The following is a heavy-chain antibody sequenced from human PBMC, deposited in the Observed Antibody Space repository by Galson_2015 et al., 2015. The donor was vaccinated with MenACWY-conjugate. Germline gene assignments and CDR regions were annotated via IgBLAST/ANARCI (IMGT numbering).Heavy chain of an antibody. Sequence: SLRLSCAASGFTFSSHGMHWVRQAPGKGLEWVAVIWYDGSNKYYADSVKGRFTFSRDNSRNTLFLQMNSLRAEDTAVYYCVRDRSMACFDYWGQGALVIVSS. J-gene: IGHJ4*02. CDR3: VRDRSMACFDY. CDR2: IWYDGSNK. CDR1: GFTFSSHG. D-gene: IGHD2/OR15-2a*01. V-gene: IGHV3-33*08.